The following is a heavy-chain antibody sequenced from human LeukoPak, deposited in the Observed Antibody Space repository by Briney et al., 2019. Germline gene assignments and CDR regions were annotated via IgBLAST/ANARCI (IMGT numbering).Heavy chain of an antibody. CDR2: VYPGDSDT. J-gene: IGHJ2*01. CDR3: ARRRDRGRYFDL. CDR1: GSIFTGYW. Sequence: GASLKISCKGSGSIFTGYWIGGGRELPGKGLEWMGIVYPGDSDTRYSPSFQGQVTISADKSITTAYLQWSSLKASDSAIYYCARRRDRGRYFDLWGRGTLVTVSS. D-gene: IGHD6-25*01. V-gene: IGHV5-51*01.